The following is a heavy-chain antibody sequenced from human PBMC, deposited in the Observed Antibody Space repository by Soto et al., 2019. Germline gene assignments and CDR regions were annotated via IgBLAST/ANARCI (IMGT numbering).Heavy chain of an antibody. CDR2: INHSGST. CDR1: GGSFRGYY. CDR3: ARVKWLRFGPRWPGGNYYPMDA. J-gene: IGHJ6*04. V-gene: IGHV4-34*01. Sequence: PTETLRLTYAVYGGSFRGYYWSGSRQPPGKGLEWIGEINHSGSTNYNPSLKSRVTISVDTSKKQFSLKLSSVTAADTAVYYCARVKWLRFGPRWPGGNYYPMDARGKVPTVT. D-gene: IGHD5-12*01.